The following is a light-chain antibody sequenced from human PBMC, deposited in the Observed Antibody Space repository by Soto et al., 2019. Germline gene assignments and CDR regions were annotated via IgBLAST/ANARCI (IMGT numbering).Light chain of an antibody. V-gene: IGKV1-9*01. CDR3: QQLISYPLT. J-gene: IGKJ4*01. Sequence: DIQLTQSPSFLSASVGDRVTITCRASQGITTHLAWYQQKPGKAPNLLITAASTLHSGVPSRFSGSGSGTEFSLTISSLQPEDFATYYCQQLISYPLTFGGGTKVDIK. CDR2: AAS. CDR1: QGITTH.